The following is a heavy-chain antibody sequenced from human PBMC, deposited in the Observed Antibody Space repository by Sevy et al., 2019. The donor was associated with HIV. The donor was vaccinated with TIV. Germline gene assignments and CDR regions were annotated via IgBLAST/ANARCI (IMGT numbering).Heavy chain of an antibody. D-gene: IGHD7-27*01. CDR1: GFSFSNSW. V-gene: IGHV3-74*01. Sequence: GGSLRLSCAASGFSFSNSWMLWVRQPPGKGLVWVSRLNGDGSTTYYADSVKGRFTISRDNTKNMLYLQMDSLRADETAVYYCATDHWGSWYFWGQGTLVTVSS. CDR2: LNGDGSTT. J-gene: IGHJ4*02. CDR3: ATDHWGSWYF.